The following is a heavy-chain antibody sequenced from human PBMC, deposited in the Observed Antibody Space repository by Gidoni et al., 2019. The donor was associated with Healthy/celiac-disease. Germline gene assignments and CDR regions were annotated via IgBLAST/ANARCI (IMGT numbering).Heavy chain of an antibody. D-gene: IGHD1-26*01. Sequence: QVQLVQSGAEVKKPGSSVKVSCKASAGTFSSYAISWVRQAPGQGLEWMGGIIPIFGTANYAQKFQGRVTITADESTSTAYMELSSLRSEDTAVYYCARAPPSYSGSPQEFFDYWGQGTLVTVSS. CDR2: IIPIFGTA. V-gene: IGHV1-69*01. J-gene: IGHJ4*02. CDR3: ARAPPSYSGSPQEFFDY. CDR1: AGTFSSYA.